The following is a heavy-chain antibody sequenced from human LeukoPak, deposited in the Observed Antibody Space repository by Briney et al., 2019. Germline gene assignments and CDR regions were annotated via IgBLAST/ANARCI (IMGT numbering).Heavy chain of an antibody. Sequence: GGSLRLSCAASRFTFGRFGIHWVRQAPGKGLEWVSYISSSGSTIYYADSVKGRFTISRDNAKNSLYLQMNSLRAEDTAVYYCARDYGGSSPFDYWGQGTLVTVSS. V-gene: IGHV3-48*03. CDR3: ARDYGGSSPFDY. D-gene: IGHD4-23*01. CDR2: ISSSGSTI. CDR1: RFTFGRFG. J-gene: IGHJ4*02.